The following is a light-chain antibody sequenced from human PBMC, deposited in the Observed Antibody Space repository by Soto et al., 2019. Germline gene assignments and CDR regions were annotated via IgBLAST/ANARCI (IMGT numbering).Light chain of an antibody. CDR2: GAS. V-gene: IGKV3-20*01. CDR3: QQYGSSPWT. CDR1: QSVRSSY. J-gene: IGKJ1*01. Sequence: EIVLTQSPGTLSLSPGERATLSCRASQSVRSSYLAWYQQRPGQPPRLLIYGASSRATGIPDRFSGSGSGTDFTLTISRLEPEDFAVYYCQQYGSSPWTFGQGTRVDLK.